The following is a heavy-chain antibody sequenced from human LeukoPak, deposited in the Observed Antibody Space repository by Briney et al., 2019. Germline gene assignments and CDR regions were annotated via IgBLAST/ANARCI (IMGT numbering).Heavy chain of an antibody. Sequence: GGSLRLSCAASGVTFSNAWMSWVRQAPGKGLEWVGRIKSKTDGGTTDHAAPVKGRFTISRDDSKNTLYLQMNSLKTEDTAVYYCTAEKGEYYDILTGYYRRMYYFDYWGQGTLVTVSS. CDR3: TAEKGEYYDILTGYYRRMYYFDY. J-gene: IGHJ4*02. D-gene: IGHD3-9*01. CDR2: IKSKTDGGTT. CDR1: GVTFSNAW. V-gene: IGHV3-15*01.